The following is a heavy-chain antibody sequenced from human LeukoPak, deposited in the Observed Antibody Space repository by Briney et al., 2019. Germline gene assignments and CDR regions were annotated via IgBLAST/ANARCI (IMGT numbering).Heavy chain of an antibody. CDR2: IIPIFGTA. V-gene: IGHV1-69*05. CDR3: ASQSPSLRLGEFDY. CDR1: GGTFSSYA. D-gene: IGHD3-16*01. J-gene: IGHJ4*02. Sequence: GASVKVSCKASGGTFSSYAISWVRQAPGQGLEWMGGIIPIFGTANYAQKFQGRVTITTDESTSTAYMELSSLRSEDTAVYYCASQSPSLRLGEFDYWGQGTLVTVSS.